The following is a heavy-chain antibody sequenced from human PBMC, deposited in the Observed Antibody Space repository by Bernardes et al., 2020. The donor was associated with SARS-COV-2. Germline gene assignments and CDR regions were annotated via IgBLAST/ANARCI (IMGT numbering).Heavy chain of an antibody. CDR3: ARERTGSTWKSREFDS. J-gene: IGHJ4*02. D-gene: IGHD6-13*01. CDR1: GFTFRNYW. V-gene: IGHV3-7*03. Sequence: GGSLRLSCAASGFTFRNYWMTWVRQAPGKGLEWVANIEPDGSGKYYVDSVKDRFTISRDSAKSYLYLQMNSLRAEEAAIYYFARERTGSTWKSREFDSWGQGTLITVSS. CDR2: IEPDGSGK.